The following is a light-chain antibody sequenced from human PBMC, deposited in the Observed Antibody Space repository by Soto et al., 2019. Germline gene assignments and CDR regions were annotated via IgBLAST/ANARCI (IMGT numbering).Light chain of an antibody. Sequence: QPVLTQSPSASASLGASVKLTCTLSSGQSTYDIAWHQQQPEKGPRYLMKLNSDGSHNKGDGVPARFSGSSSGPERYLTISSLQYEDEADYYCQTWGTGIRVFGGGTKLTVL. CDR3: QTWGTGIRV. CDR2: LNSDGSH. CDR1: SGQSTYD. J-gene: IGLJ3*02. V-gene: IGLV4-69*02.